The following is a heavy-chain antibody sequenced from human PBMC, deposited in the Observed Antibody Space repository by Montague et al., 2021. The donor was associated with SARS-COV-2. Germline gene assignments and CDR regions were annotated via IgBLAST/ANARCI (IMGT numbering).Heavy chain of an antibody. CDR3: VRHPHYDGLNAPPDF. Sequence: SETLSLTCTVSGVSVTDYYWSWIRQPPGKGLEWVGDVLYNKGTNFNPSLKSRVAISVDTSKNQFSLKLTSVTAADTALYYCVRHPHYDGLNAPPDFWDQGTLVTVSS. J-gene: IGHJ4*02. CDR2: VLYNKGT. V-gene: IGHV4-59*08. CDR1: GVSVTDYY. D-gene: IGHD3-16*01.